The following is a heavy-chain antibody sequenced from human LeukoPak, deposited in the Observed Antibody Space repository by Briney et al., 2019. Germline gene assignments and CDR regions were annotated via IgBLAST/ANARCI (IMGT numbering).Heavy chain of an antibody. V-gene: IGHV3-23*01. CDR1: GFTFNNYA. CDR3: ARDYADYVGYFFCDY. J-gene: IGHJ4*02. D-gene: IGHD4-17*01. CDR2: ISGGGQTT. Sequence: GGSLRLSCAASGFTFNNYAMNWVRQAPGKGMEWVSSISGGGQTTYYADSAKGRFTISRDNSQNTLNLHMNSLRAEVTAVYYCARDYADYVGYFFCDYWGQGTMVTVSS.